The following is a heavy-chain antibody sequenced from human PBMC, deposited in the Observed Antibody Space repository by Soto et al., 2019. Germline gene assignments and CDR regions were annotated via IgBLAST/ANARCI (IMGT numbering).Heavy chain of an antibody. CDR1: GFTFSTYA. Sequence: EVQLLESGGGLVQPGGSLRLSCAASGFTFSTYAMTWVRQAPGKGLEWVSAISASGGSTYYAHSVKGRFTISRDNSKNTLYLQMTSLRVEDTAVYYCAKLRFPYSYGYLFYYWGQGTLVTVSS. J-gene: IGHJ4*02. CDR2: ISASGGST. D-gene: IGHD5-18*01. V-gene: IGHV3-23*01. CDR3: AKLRFPYSYGYLFYY.